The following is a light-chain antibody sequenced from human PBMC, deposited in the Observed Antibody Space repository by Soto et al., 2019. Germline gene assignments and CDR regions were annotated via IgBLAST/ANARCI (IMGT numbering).Light chain of an antibody. CDR2: AAS. V-gene: IGKV3-15*01. J-gene: IGKJ5*01. Sequence: EIVMTQSPATLSVSPGERATLFCRASQSISNNLAWYQQKPGQAPRLLIYAASTRATGIPARFSGSGSGTEFTLTISSLQSEDFAVYYCQLYNNWPITFGQGTRLEIK. CDR1: QSISNN. CDR3: QLYNNWPIT.